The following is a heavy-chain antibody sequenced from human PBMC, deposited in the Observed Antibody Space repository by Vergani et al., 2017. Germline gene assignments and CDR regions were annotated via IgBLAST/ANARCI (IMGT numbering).Heavy chain of an antibody. Sequence: EVQLLESGGGLVQPGGSLRLSCAASGFTFSSYAMSWVRQAPGKGLEWVSAISGSGGSPYYADSVKGRFTIARDTSKNTLYLQMNSLRAEDTAVYYCARGGGITIFGVVIDAFDIWGQGTMVTVSS. CDR1: GFTFSSYA. CDR2: ISGSGGSP. CDR3: ARGGGITIFGVVIDAFDI. J-gene: IGHJ3*02. V-gene: IGHV3-23*01. D-gene: IGHD3-3*01.